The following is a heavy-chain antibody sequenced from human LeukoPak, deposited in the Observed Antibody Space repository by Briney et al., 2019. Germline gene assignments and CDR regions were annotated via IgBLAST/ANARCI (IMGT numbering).Heavy chain of an antibody. CDR1: GFTVSSNY. J-gene: IGHJ4*02. Sequence: GSLRLSCAASGFTVSSNYMSWVRQAPGKGLEWVSIIYSGGSTFYADSVKGRFTISRDNSKNTLYLQMSSLRAEDTAVYYCARGGSYLSAFDIWGQGILVTVSS. CDR2: IYSGGST. D-gene: IGHD1-26*01. CDR3: ARGGSYLSAFDI. V-gene: IGHV3-53*01.